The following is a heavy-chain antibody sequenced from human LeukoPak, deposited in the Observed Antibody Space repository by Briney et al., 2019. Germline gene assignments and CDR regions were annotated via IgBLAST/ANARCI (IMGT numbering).Heavy chain of an antibody. D-gene: IGHD5-12*01. Sequence: GGSLRLSCAASGFTFSSYAMSWVRQAPGKGLEWVSVISGSGGRTYYADSVKGRFTISRDNPKNTLYVQMNSLRAEDTAVYYCAKDLLAATIDYYFDYWGQGTLVTVSS. V-gene: IGHV3-23*01. CDR3: AKDLLAATIDYYFDY. CDR2: ISGSGGRT. J-gene: IGHJ4*02. CDR1: GFTFSSYA.